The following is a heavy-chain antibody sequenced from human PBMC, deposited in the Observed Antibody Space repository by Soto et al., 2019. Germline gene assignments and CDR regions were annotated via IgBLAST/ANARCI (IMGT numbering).Heavy chain of an antibody. J-gene: IGHJ4*02. CDR2: CTSGGDHT. Sequence: EVQLLESGGGLVQPGGSLRLSCAASGFTFGNNVIYWVRQAPGKGLEWVSACTSGGDHTYADSVKGRFTVSRDSSKDTVYMQMDRLRTDDTAVYHCAKLGLRMSTGGTDYWGQGILVTVSS. V-gene: IGHV3-23*01. D-gene: IGHD3-16*01. CDR3: AKLGLRMSTGGTDY. CDR1: GFTFGNNV.